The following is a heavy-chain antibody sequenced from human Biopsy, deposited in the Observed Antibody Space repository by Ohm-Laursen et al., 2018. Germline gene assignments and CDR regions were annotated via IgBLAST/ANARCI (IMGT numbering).Heavy chain of an antibody. CDR1: GFNVHKYG. J-gene: IGHJ4*02. D-gene: IGHD3-16*01. CDR3: ARDLGSLRGVMFYLDS. V-gene: IGHV3-33*08. CDR2: VWYDGINK. Sequence: SLRLSRSASGFNVHKYGIHWVRQAPGKGLEWVAVVWYDGINKFYADSVEGRFTISRDNFKNTVYLEMNSLRPEDTAVYYCARDLGSLRGVMFYLDSWGQGTLVSVSS.